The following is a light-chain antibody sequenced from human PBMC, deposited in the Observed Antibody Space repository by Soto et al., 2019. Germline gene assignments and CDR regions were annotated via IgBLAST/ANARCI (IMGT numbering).Light chain of an antibody. CDR3: QQYNTWPWT. J-gene: IGKJ1*01. V-gene: IGKV3-15*01. CDR2: GAS. CDR1: QSVSSR. Sequence: ETVMTQSPATLSVSPGERATLSCRASQSVSSRLAWYQQKPGQAPRFLIYGASTRATGAPARFSGGGSGTEFTLTISSLQSEDFAVYYCQQYNTWPWTFGQGTKVEIK.